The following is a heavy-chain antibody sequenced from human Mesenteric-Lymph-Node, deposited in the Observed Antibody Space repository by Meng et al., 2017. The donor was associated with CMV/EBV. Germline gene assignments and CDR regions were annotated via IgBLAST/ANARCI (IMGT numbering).Heavy chain of an antibody. CDR3: SHAALGDFDY. CDR1: GFSLSTSGVS. Sequence: SGPTLMKPTQTLTLTCTFSGFSLSTSGVSVGWVRQPPGKALEWLAFIYWNDDKRYSPSLKSRLTITKDTSKNQVVLTMTNMAPVDTATYYCSHAALGDFDYWGQGNLVTVSS. V-gene: IGHV2-5*01. CDR2: IYWNDDK. D-gene: IGHD1-26*01. J-gene: IGHJ4*02.